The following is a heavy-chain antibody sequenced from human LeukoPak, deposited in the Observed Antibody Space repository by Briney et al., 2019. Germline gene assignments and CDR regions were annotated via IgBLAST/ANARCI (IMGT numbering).Heavy chain of an antibody. D-gene: IGHD3-10*01. CDR3: ATRSESYGSGSNYFDY. CDR1: GYTLTELS. Sequence: ASVKVSCKVSGYTLTELSMHWVRQAPGKGLEWMGGFDPEDGETIYAQKFQGRVTMTEDTSTDTAYMELSSLRSEDTAVYYCATRSESYGSGSNYFDYWGQGTLVTVSS. J-gene: IGHJ4*02. CDR2: FDPEDGET. V-gene: IGHV1-24*01.